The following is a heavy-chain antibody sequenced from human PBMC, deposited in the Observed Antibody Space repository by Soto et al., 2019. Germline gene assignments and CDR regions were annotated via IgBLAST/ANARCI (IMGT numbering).Heavy chain of an antibody. CDR2: ISWDSGKI. V-gene: IGHV3-9*01. J-gene: IGHJ5*02. CDR1: GFSIDDFA. Sequence: PGVSLRLSCAASGFSIDDFAMHWVRQAPGKGPEWVSSISWDSGKIGYADSVTGVFSVSRDNAKNSLFLQMSSLKPEDTVFYFCAKDNTGRDGDYESTWFEPWGQGTVVTVSS. CDR3: AKDNTGRDGDYESTWFEP. D-gene: IGHD4-17*01.